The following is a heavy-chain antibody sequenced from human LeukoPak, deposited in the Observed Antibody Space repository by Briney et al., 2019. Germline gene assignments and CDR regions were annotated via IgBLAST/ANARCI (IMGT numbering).Heavy chain of an antibody. CDR1: GFTFSSYS. CDR3: ASGTWDYGDYVVPVKAYF. V-gene: IGHV3-21*01. J-gene: IGHJ4*02. D-gene: IGHD4-17*01. Sequence: PGGSLRLSCAASGFTFSSYSMNWVRQAPGKGLEWVSSISSSSSYIYYADSVKGRFTISRDNAKNSLYLQMNSLRAEDTAVYYCASGTWDYGDYVVPVKAYFWGQGTLVTVSS. CDR2: ISSSSSYI.